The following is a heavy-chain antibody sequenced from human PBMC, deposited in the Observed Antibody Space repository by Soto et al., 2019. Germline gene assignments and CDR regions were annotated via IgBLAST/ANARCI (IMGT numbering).Heavy chain of an antibody. CDR2: ISSSSSYT. CDR3: ARGLTHPILLYDP. J-gene: IGHJ5*02. V-gene: IGHV3-11*06. Sequence: GGSLRLSCAASGFTFSDYYMSWIRQAPGKGLEWVSYISSSSSYTNYADSVKGRFTISRDNAKNSLYLQMNSLRAEDTAVYYCARGLTHPILLYDPWGQGTLVTVSS. CDR1: GFTFSDYY. D-gene: IGHD3-10*01.